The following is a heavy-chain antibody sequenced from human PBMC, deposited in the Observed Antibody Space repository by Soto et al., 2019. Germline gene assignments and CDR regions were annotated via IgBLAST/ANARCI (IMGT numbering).Heavy chain of an antibody. J-gene: IGHJ5*02. CDR1: GFTFSSYA. CDR3: AKVSEEVVVVAATTDDWFDP. CDR2: ISGSGGST. V-gene: IGHV3-23*01. Sequence: GSLRLSCAASGFTFSSYAMSWVRQAPGKGLEWVSAISGSGGSTYYADSVKGRFTISRDNSKNTLYLQMNSLRAEDTAVYYCAKVSEEVVVVAATTDDWFDPWGQGTLVTVSS. D-gene: IGHD2-15*01.